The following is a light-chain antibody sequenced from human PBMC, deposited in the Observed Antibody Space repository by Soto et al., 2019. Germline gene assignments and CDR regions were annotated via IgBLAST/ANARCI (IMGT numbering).Light chain of an antibody. CDR2: SAS. J-gene: IGKJ5*01. CDR3: QKFNTAPLT. V-gene: IGKV1-27*01. Sequence: DIQMTQSPSSLSASVGDRVTITCRASQDISVYLAWYQQKPGKVPKLLIYSASTLQSGVPSRFSGSGSGTDFTLTISSLQPEDGATYDCQKFNTAPLTFGQGTRLEIK. CDR1: QDISVY.